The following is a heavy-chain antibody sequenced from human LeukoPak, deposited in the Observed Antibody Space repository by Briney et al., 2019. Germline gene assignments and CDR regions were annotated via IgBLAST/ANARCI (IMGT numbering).Heavy chain of an antibody. J-gene: IGHJ6*03. CDR3: ARLSTGYYYMDV. Sequence: GASVKVSCKASGGTFSSYAIGWVRQAPGQGLEWMGGIIPIFGTANYAQKFQGRVTITADKSTSTAYMELSSLRSEDTAVYYCARLSTGYYYMDVWGKGTTVTVSS. CDR2: IIPIFGTA. CDR1: GGTFSSYA. D-gene: IGHD3-3*02. V-gene: IGHV1-69*06.